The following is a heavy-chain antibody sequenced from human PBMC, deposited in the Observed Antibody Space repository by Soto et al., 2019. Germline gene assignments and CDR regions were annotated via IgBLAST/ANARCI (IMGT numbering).Heavy chain of an antibody. CDR3: AREPRYCSAGSCSIMGDAFDI. J-gene: IGHJ3*02. Sequence: EVQLVESGGGLVQPGGSLRLSCVASGFTVTDIYMNWVRQAPGKGLEWVSVIYKDFTDYADFVKGRFSVSTDSSKNALYLQMDNLRAEDTAVCYCAREPRYCSAGSCSIMGDAFDIWGQGAMVTVSS. CDR1: GFTVTDIY. CDR2: IYKDFT. V-gene: IGHV3-66*01. D-gene: IGHD2-15*01.